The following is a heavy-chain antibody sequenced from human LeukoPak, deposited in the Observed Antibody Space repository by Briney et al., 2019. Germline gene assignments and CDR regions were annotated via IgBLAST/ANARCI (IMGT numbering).Heavy chain of an antibody. CDR3: ARDPTVTTYYYYYMDV. Sequence: GGSLRLSCAASGFTFSSYSMNWVRQAPGKGLEWVSSISSSSSYIYYADSVEGRFTISRDNAKNSLYLQMNSLRAEDTAAYYCARDPTVTTYYYYYMDVWGRGTTVTVSS. J-gene: IGHJ6*03. V-gene: IGHV3-21*01. CDR2: ISSSSSYI. D-gene: IGHD4-11*01. CDR1: GFTFSSYS.